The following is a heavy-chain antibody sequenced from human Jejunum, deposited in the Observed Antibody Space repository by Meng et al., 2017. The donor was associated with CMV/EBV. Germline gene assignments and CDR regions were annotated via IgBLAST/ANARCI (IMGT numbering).Heavy chain of an antibody. CDR2: NGNKADSYPT. D-gene: IGHD5-12*01. CDR3: VRGHSGLDIYAFDI. V-gene: IGHV3-72*01. J-gene: IGHJ3*02. Sequence: GITISDYYIDWIRQAPGKGLEWVGRNGNKADSYPTAYATSVEGRLILSRDNSRNVLYLQMSSLKTEDTAVYYCVRGHSGLDIYAFDIWGPGTMVTVSS. CDR1: GITISDYY.